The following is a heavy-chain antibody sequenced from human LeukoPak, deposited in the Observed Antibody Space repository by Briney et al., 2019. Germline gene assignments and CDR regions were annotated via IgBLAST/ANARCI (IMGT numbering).Heavy chain of an antibody. CDR2: IYYSGST. V-gene: IGHV4-59*01. Sequence: SETLSLTCTVSGGSISSYYWSWIRQPPGKGLEWIGYIYYSGSTNYNPSLKSRVTISVDTSKNQFSLKLSSVTAADTAVYYCAREALDAFDIWGQGTMVTVSS. CDR3: AREALDAFDI. CDR1: GGSISSYY. J-gene: IGHJ3*02.